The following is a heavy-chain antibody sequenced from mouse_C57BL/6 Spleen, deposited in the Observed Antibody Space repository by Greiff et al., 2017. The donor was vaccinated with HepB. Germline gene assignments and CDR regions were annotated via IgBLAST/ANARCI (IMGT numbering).Heavy chain of an antibody. CDR3: ARHCSTMITTRFYYDMVY. CDR1: GFTFSSYG. CDR2: ISSGGSYT. J-gene: IGHJ4*01. D-gene: IGHD2-4*01. Sequence: DVLLVESGGDLVKPGGSLKLSCAASGFTFSSYGMSWVRQTPDKRLEWVATISSGGSYTYYPDSVKGRFTISRDNAKNTLYLQMSSLKSEDTVMYYCARHCSTMITTRFYYDMVYWGQGTSVTVSS. V-gene: IGHV5-6*01.